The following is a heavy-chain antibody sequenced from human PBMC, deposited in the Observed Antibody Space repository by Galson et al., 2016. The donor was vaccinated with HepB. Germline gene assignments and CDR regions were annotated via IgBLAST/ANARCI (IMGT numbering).Heavy chain of an antibody. V-gene: IGHV4-34*01. Sequence: ETLSLTCAVYGGSFSGYYWSWIRQPPGKGLEWIGEINHSGSTNYNPSLKSRVTISVDTSKNQFSLYLSSLTAADTAVYYCAKTHGYSSGRYDYWGQGTLVTVPS. J-gene: IGHJ4*02. CDR3: AKTHGYSSGRYDY. CDR1: GGSFSGYY. CDR2: INHSGST. D-gene: IGHD6-19*01.